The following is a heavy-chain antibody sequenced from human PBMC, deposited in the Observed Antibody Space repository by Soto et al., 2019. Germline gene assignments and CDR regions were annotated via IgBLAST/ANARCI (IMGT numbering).Heavy chain of an antibody. V-gene: IGHV3-74*01. CDR1: GFTLSWYW. D-gene: IGHD2-8*02. CDR3: AKVKGTTGGKGDPLDL. J-gene: IGHJ5*02. CDR2: IDSDGSDT. Sequence: GGSQRLSCTASGFTLSWYWMQWVHQAPGKGLVWVSHIDSDGSDTKYADSVKGRFTISRDNAKNTLYLQMNSLRVEDTAVYYCAKVKGTTGGKGDPLDLWGQGTLVTVSS.